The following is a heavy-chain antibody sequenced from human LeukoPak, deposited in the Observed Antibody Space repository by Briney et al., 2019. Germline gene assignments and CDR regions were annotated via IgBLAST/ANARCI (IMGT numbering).Heavy chain of an antibody. Sequence: GGSLRLSCAASGFTFSSYAMSWVRQAPGKGLEWVSTITGSGGGTYYADSVKGRFTISRDNSKNTLYLQMNSLRGEDTAIYYCAKRVPYTSSWYSFDSWGQGTPVTVSS. CDR2: ITGSGGGT. CDR3: AKRVPYTSSWYSFDS. D-gene: IGHD6-13*01. J-gene: IGHJ4*02. CDR1: GFTFSSYA. V-gene: IGHV3-23*01.